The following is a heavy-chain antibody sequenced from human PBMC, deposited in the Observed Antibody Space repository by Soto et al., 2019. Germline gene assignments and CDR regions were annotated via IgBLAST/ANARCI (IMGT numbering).Heavy chain of an antibody. CDR1: GYTFTSSG. D-gene: IGHD3-9*01. CDR3: ARDEGGYDILTGYYKAHHFDY. CDR2: ISAHTGSS. V-gene: IGHV1-18*01. Sequence: ASVKVSCKASGYTFTSSGMSWVRQAPGQGLEWMGWISAHTGSSEYAQRFQGRVTMTTDRSTSTAYMELRSLTSDDTAVYYCARDEGGYDILTGYYKAHHFDYWGQGVPVTVSS. J-gene: IGHJ4*02.